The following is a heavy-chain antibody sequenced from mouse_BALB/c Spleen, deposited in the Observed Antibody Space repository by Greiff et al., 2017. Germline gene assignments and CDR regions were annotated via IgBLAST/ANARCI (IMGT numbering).Heavy chain of an antibody. J-gene: IGHJ3*01. Sequence: VQLKESGPELEKPGASVKISCKASGYSFTGYNMNWVKQSNGKSLEWIGNIDPYYGGTSYNQKFKGKATLTVDKSSSTAYMQLKSLTSADTAVYYCAKYGNYGWFAYWGQGTLVTVSA. CDR1: GYSFTGYN. CDR2: IDPYYGGT. CDR3: AKYGNYGWFAY. V-gene: IGHV1-39*01. D-gene: IGHD2-10*02.